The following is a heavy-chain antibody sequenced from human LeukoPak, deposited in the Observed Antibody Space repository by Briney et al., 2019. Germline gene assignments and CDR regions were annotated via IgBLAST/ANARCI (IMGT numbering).Heavy chain of an antibody. J-gene: IGHJ4*02. CDR3: ASLMVRGIRDFDH. V-gene: IGHV3-30*04. CDR1: GFTFSQYP. CDR2: ISYDGTNN. Sequence: GGSLRLSCAASGFTFSQYPMHWVRQAPGKGLGWVAVISYDGTNNYRADSVKGRFTISRDNANNTPYLQMNSLRPEDTAVYFCASLMVRGIRDFDHWGQGTLVTVSS. D-gene: IGHD3-10*01.